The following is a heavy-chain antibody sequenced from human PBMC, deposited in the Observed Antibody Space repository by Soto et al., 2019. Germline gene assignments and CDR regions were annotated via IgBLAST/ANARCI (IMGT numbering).Heavy chain of an antibody. CDR1: GFTFSTYA. V-gene: IGHV3-23*01. CDR2: IRGSGRST. D-gene: IGHD3-16*01. CDR3: ANNFWGGAFDV. J-gene: IGHJ3*01. Sequence: EGQLLESGGGLVQPGGSLRLSCVASGFTFSTYAMSWVRQAPGKGLGWVSSIRGSGRSTSAADSVKGRFSIARDNSRNTLSLLMNNLRAEDTAIYYCANNFWGGAFDVWGQGAVVTVSS.